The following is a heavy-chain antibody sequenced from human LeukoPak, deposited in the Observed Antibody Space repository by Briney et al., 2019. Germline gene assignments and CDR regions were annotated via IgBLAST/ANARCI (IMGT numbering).Heavy chain of an antibody. V-gene: IGHV1-69*05. D-gene: IGHD6-13*01. CDR1: GGTFSSYA. CDR2: IIPIFGTA. Sequence: SVRVSCKASGGTFSSYAISWVRQAPGQGLEWMGGIIPIFGTANYAQKFQGRVTITTDESTSTAYMELSSPRSEDTAVYYCASQSSWGTFFDYWGQGTLVTVSS. J-gene: IGHJ4*02. CDR3: ASQSSWGTFFDY.